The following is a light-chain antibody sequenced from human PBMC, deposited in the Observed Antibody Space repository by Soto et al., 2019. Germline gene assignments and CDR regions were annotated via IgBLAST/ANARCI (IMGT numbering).Light chain of an antibody. Sequence: DIQMTQSPSTLSASAGDRVTITCRASQSISSWLAWYQQKPGKAPKLLIYKASTLESGVPSRFSGSGSGTEFTLTISSLQPDDFATYYCQQYNSYSQTFGQGTKVDI. CDR2: KAS. V-gene: IGKV1-5*03. CDR3: QQYNSYSQT. J-gene: IGKJ1*01. CDR1: QSISSW.